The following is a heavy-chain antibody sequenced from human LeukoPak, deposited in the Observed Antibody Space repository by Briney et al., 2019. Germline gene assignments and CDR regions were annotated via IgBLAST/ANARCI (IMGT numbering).Heavy chain of an antibody. Sequence: SETLSLTCTVSGGSISGCYWSWIRQPPGKGLEWIGYIYYSGVTNYNPSLRSRLTISVDTSRNQFSLELSSVTAADTAVYYCARQHPSGRGSGLDYWGQGTLAIVSS. D-gene: IGHD2-15*01. CDR1: GGSISGCY. CDR3: ARQHPSGRGSGLDY. V-gene: IGHV4-59*08. J-gene: IGHJ4*02. CDR2: IYYSGVT.